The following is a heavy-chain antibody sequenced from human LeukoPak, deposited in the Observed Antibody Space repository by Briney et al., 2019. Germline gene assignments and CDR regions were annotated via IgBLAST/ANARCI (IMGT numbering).Heavy chain of an antibody. J-gene: IGHJ4*02. CDR3: ARDDYYDSSGRHGVDY. V-gene: IGHV3-11*04. CDR1: GFTFSDCY. Sequence: GGSLRLSCAASGFTFSDCYMSWIRQAPGKGLEWVSYISSSGSTIYYADSVKGRFTISRDNAKNSLYLQMNSLRAEDTAVYYCARDDYYDSSGRHGVDYWGQGTLVTVSS. CDR2: ISSSGSTI. D-gene: IGHD3-22*01.